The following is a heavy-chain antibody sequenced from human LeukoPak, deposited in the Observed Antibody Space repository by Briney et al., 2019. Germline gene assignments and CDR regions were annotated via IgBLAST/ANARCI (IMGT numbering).Heavy chain of an antibody. J-gene: IGHJ5*01. Sequence: SQTLSLTCAISGDSVSTNSAAWTWLRQSPSRGLEWLGRTYYRSKWNNDYAVSMKSRITINPDTSKNQFSLQLNSVTPEDTAVYYCARLVGASWFDSWGQGTLVTVSS. CDR2: TYYRSKWNN. CDR1: GDSVSTNSAA. CDR3: ARLVGASWFDS. D-gene: IGHD1-26*01. V-gene: IGHV6-1*01.